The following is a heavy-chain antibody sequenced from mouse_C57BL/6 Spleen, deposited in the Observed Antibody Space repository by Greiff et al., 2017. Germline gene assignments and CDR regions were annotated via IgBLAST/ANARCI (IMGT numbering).Heavy chain of an antibody. CDR1: GYTFTDYY. CDR2: INPYNGGT. J-gene: IGHJ2*01. V-gene: IGHV1-19*01. CDR3: ARARRDTDCFDY. Sequence: VQLKESGPVLVKPGASVKMSCKASGYTFTDYYMNWVKQSHGKSLEWIGVINPYNGGTSYNQKFKGKATLTVDKSSSTAYLELNSLTSEDSAVYYCARARRDTDCFDYWGQGTTLTVSS. D-gene: IGHD3-3*01.